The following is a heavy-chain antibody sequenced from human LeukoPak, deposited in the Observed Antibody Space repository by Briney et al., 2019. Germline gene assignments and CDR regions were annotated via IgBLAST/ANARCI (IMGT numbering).Heavy chain of an antibody. D-gene: IGHD3-3*01. V-gene: IGHV3-23*01. CDR2: ISGSGGST. CDR3: ATMTYYDFWGGYPDSDY. J-gene: IGHJ4*02. CDR1: GFTFSSYA. Sequence: GGSLRLSCAASGFTFSSYAMSWVRQAPGKGLEWVSAISGSGGSTYYADSVKGRFTISRDNSKNTPYLQMNSLRAEDTAVYYCATMTYYDFWGGYPDSDYWGQGTLVTVSS.